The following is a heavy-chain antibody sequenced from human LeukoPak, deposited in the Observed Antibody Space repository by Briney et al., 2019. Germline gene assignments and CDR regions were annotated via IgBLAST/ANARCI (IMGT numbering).Heavy chain of an antibody. Sequence: GGSLRLSCAASGFTFSSYEMNWVRQAPGRGLEWVSYISSSGSTIYYADSVKGRFTISRDNAKNSLYLQMNSLRAEDTAVYYCASCSGGSCYCYYTDVWGKGTTVTVSS. CDR3: ASCSGGSCYCYYTDV. J-gene: IGHJ6*03. CDR1: GFTFSSYE. D-gene: IGHD2-15*01. V-gene: IGHV3-48*03. CDR2: ISSSGSTI.